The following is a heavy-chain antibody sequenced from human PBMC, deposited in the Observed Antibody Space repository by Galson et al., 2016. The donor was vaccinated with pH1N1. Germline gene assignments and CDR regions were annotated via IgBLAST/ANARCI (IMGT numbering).Heavy chain of an antibody. CDR3: ARVDFGGKLGD. J-gene: IGHJ4*02. Sequence: TLSLTCTVYGGSFSDYYWSWIRQPPGKGLEWIGGVNPSGSTIYNPSLNSRVIISADTSRNQFSLKLTSVTAADTAVYFCARVDFGGKLGDWGQGTQVTVSS. V-gene: IGHV4-34*01. CDR1: GGSFSDYY. CDR2: VNPSGST. D-gene: IGHD3-10*01.